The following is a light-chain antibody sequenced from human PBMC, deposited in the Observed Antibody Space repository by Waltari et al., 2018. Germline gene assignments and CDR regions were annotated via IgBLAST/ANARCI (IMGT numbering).Light chain of an antibody. Sequence: QSALTQSASVSGSPGQSITISCTGTSSDFGNYNLFSWYQRHPGKPPKLIIYEATKRPSDISNHFSASKSGNTASLTISGLQAEDEADYFCCSYADSNTWVFGGGTRLTVL. CDR2: EAT. V-gene: IGLV2-23*01. J-gene: IGLJ3*02. CDR3: CSYADSNTWV. CDR1: SSDFGNYNL.